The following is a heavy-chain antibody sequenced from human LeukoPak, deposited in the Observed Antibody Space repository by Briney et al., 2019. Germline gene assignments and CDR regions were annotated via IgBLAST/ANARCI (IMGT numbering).Heavy chain of an antibody. Sequence: PSETLSLSCAVSGGSISSGGYSWSWIRQPPGKGLEWIGYIYHSGSTYYNPSLKSRVTRSVDRSKNQFSLKLSSVTAADTAVYYCASSFSSYGYDYWGQGTLVTVSS. CDR2: IYHSGST. J-gene: IGHJ4*02. D-gene: IGHD5-18*01. V-gene: IGHV4-30-2*01. CDR1: GGSISSGGYS. CDR3: ASSFSSYGYDY.